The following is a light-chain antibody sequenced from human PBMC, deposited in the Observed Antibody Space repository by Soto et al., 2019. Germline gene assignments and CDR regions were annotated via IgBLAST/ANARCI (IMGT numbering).Light chain of an antibody. CDR3: QQSYSNSIT. CDR2: HAS. Sequence: DIQMTQSPSTLPASVGDRVTITRRASQSISNWLAWYQQKQGTAPKVLIYHASNLQSGVPSRFRGSGSGTEFTLTISSLQPEDFETYYCQQSYSNSITFGQGTRLEIK. CDR1: QSISNW. J-gene: IGKJ5*01. V-gene: IGKV1-5*01.